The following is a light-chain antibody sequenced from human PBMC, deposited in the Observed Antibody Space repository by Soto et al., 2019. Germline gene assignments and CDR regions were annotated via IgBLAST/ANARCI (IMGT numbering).Light chain of an antibody. V-gene: IGKV3-15*01. CDR3: LEYNNWPRWT. CDR2: GVS. J-gene: IGKJ1*01. Sequence: EIVMTESPATRSVSPGERATVSCRASQSVSSDLAWYQQQPGQAPRLLIYGVSTRATGIPARFSGSGSGTDFTLTISSLQSEDFAVYYCLEYNNWPRWTFGQGTKVDIK. CDR1: QSVSSD.